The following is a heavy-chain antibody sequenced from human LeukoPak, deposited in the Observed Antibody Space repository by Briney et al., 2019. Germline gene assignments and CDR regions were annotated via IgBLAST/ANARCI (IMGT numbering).Heavy chain of an antibody. CDR2: IWSDGSND. D-gene: IGHD2-2*01. CDR1: GFNFGSDA. Sequence: GGSLRLSCTASGFNFGSDAMHWVRQAPGKGLEWVAFIWSDGSNDHYADSVKGRFTISRDNSKNTVCLQMNSLRVEDTAVYYCVSFYETYWGRGTLVTVSS. CDR3: VSFYETY. V-gene: IGHV3-30*02. J-gene: IGHJ4*02.